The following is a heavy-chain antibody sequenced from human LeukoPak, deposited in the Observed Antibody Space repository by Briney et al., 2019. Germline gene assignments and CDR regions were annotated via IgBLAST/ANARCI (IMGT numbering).Heavy chain of an antibody. V-gene: IGHV4-38-2*02. Sequence: SETLSLTCTVSGYSISNGYYWAWIRQPPGRGLEWIGSIYHSGSTYYNPSLKSRVTISVDTSKNQFSLKLSSVTAADTAVYYCARDRYNWNYEPDAFDIWGQGTMVTVSS. CDR1: GYSISNGYY. CDR3: ARDRYNWNYEPDAFDI. CDR2: IYHSGST. D-gene: IGHD1-7*01. J-gene: IGHJ3*02.